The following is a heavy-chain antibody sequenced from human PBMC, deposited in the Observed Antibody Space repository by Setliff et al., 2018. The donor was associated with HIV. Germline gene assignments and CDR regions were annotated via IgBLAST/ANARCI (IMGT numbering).Heavy chain of an antibody. CDR1: GGSISSSNYC. Sequence: KPSETLSLTCTVSGGSISSSNYCWGWIRQPPGKGLEWIGSIYYSGSTYYDPSLKSRVTISVDTSKNQFSLKLRSVTAADTAVYYCARHYELETYMDVWGKGTTVTVSS. D-gene: IGHD3-3*01. J-gene: IGHJ6*03. CDR3: ARHYELETYMDV. V-gene: IGHV4-39*01. CDR2: IYYSGST.